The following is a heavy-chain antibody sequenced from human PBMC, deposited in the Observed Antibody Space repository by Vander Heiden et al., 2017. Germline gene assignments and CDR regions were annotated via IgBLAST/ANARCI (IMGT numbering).Heavy chain of an antibody. Sequence: QVQLQASGPGLVKPSETLSPTCTVSGGSVSSYYWSWIRQPAGKGLEWIGRMYTSGSTNYNASLKSRVTMSVDTSKNQFSLKLTSVTAADTAVYYCAREGGDSAARGLDVWGQGTTVTVSS. D-gene: IGHD4-17*01. V-gene: IGHV4-4*07. CDR3: AREGGDSAARGLDV. J-gene: IGHJ6*02. CDR2: MYTSGST. CDR1: GGSVSSYY.